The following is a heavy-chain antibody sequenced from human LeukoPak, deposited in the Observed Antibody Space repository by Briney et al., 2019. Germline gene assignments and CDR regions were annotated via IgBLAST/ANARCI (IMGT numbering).Heavy chain of an antibody. CDR1: GASISGYY. V-gene: IGHV4-4*07. CDR3: TTGGTYCDY. CDR2: INPSGST. Sequence: SETLSLTCTVSGASISGYYWVWMRQPAGKGLEWIGRINPSGSTNYNPSLKSRVTMSVGTSKNHFSLKLSSVTAADTAVYYCTTGGTYCDYWGQGTLVTVSS. J-gene: IGHJ4*02. D-gene: IGHD2-21*01.